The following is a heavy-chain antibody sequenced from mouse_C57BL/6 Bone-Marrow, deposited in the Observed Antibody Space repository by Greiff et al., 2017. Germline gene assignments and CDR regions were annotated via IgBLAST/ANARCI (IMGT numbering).Heavy chain of an antibody. CDR2: IDPSDSYT. J-gene: IGHJ1*03. D-gene: IGHD1-1*01. V-gene: IGHV1-50*01. CDR3: ARPSGSSYWYFDV. CDR1: GYTFTSYW. Sequence: QVQLQQPGAELVKPGASVKLSCKASGYTFTSYWMQWVKQRPGQGLEWIGEIDPSDSYTNYNQKFKGKATLTVDTSSSTAYMQLSSLTYEDSAVYYCARPSGSSYWYFDVWGTGTTVTGSS.